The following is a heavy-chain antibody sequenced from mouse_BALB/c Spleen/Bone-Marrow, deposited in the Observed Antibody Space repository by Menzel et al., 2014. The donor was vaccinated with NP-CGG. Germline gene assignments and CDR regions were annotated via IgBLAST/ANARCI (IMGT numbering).Heavy chain of an antibody. Sequence: EVQRVESGAELVKPGASVKLSCTASGFNIKDTYMHWVKQRPEQGLEWIRRIDPANGNTEYDPKFQGKATITADTSSNTAYLQLSSLTSEDTAVYYCARWGITTGFAYWGQGTLVTVSA. CDR3: ARWGITTGFAY. J-gene: IGHJ3*01. V-gene: IGHV14-3*02. CDR1: GFNIKDTY. D-gene: IGHD2-4*01. CDR2: IDPANGNT.